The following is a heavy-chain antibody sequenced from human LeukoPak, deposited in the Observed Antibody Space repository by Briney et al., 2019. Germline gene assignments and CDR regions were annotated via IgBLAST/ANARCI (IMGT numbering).Heavy chain of an antibody. CDR2: MYNSVSI. CDR3: ARNSSSGFLDY. V-gene: IGHV4-38-2*01. CDR1: GYSIRNGDY. D-gene: IGHD6-6*01. J-gene: IGHJ4*02. Sequence: SETLSLTCVVSGYSIRNGDYWGWIRQSPGKGLEWIASMYNSVSIHYNPSLKGRVTILVDTSKNEFSLKMRSVTAADTAVYYCARNSSSGFLDYWGQGTLATVSS.